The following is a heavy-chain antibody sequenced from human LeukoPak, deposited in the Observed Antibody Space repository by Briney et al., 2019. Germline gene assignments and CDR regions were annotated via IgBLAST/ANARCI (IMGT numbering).Heavy chain of an antibody. J-gene: IGHJ4*02. CDR2: ISGGSAYI. CDR1: GFTFSIYE. D-gene: IGHD2-2*03. V-gene: IGHV3-21*01. CDR3: ARDGYCNSITCFDY. Sequence: GGSLRLSCAASGFTFSIYEMNWVRQAPGKGLEWVSSISGGSAYIYYADSVKGRFTISRDNTKNSVYLQMNGLRAEDTAIYYCARDGYCNSITCFDYWGQGTLVTVSS.